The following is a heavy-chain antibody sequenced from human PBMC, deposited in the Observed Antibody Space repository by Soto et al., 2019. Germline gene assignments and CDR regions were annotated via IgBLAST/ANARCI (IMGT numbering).Heavy chain of an antibody. J-gene: IGHJ4*02. CDR1: GYTFTSYG. CDR3: ASDAAVGLFDY. V-gene: IGHV1-18*01. CDR2: ISAYNGNT. Sequence: QVQLVQSGAEVKKPGASVKVSCKASGYTFTSYGISWVRQAPGQGLEWMGWISAYNGNTNYAQKLKGRDTMTTTTSTSTDYMELRSLRPDDTAVYYCASDAAVGLFDYWGQGTLVTVSS. D-gene: IGHD1-26*01.